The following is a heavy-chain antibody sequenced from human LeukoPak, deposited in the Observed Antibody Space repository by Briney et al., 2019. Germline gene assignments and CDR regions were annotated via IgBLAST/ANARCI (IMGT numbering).Heavy chain of an antibody. CDR2: KYHTGST. J-gene: IGHJ3*02. CDR3: ARLPILNAFDI. Sequence: SETLSLTCTVSGYSISSGFHWGWIRQPPGKGLEWIGSKYHTGSTYYNPSLRSRVTISVDTSKNQFSLKLSSVTAADTAVYYCARLPILNAFDIWGQGTMVTVSS. V-gene: IGHV4-38-2*02. D-gene: IGHD2-15*01. CDR1: GYSISSGFH.